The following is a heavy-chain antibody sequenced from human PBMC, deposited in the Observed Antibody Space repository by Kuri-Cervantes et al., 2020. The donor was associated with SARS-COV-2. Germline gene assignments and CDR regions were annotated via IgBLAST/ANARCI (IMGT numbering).Heavy chain of an antibody. V-gene: IGHV1-46*01. J-gene: IGHJ4*02. CDR1: GYTFTNYY. CDR2: INPSGGST. Sequence: ASVKVSCKASGYTFTNYYIHWVRQAPGHGLEWMGVINPSGGSTSYAQKFQGRVTMTRDTSTTTVYMELRSLRSEDTAVYYCARAVIDFWSGGRSGISQSGLDYWGQGTQVTVSS. D-gene: IGHD3-3*01. CDR3: ARAVIDFWSGGRSGISQSGLDY.